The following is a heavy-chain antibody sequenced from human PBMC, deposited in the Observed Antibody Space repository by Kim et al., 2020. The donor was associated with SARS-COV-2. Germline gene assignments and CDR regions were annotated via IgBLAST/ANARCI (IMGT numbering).Heavy chain of an antibody. D-gene: IGHD1-26*01. CDR1: GFTFSSFC. CDR3: AKDCYLDNSGTVAFDI. Sequence: GGSLRLSCAASGFTFSSFCMTWVRQAPGKGLEWVSNIRHGGDNTYYADSVKGRFTFSRDNAKNSLYLQMNSLRAEDTAVYYCAKDCYLDNSGTVAFDIWG. V-gene: IGHV3-23*01. CDR2: IRHGGDNT. J-gene: IGHJ3*02.